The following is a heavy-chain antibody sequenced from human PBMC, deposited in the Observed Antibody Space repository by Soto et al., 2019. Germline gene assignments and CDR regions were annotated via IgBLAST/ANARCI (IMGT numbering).Heavy chain of an antibody. CDR1: GYIFTSYY. CDR3: SRVDPGETSPFDH. J-gene: IGHJ4*02. Sequence: QVELVQSGAEVKKPGASVKVSCKASGYIFTSYYLHWVRQGPGQGLEWMGWINPFDGSRMFAQSFQGRVTFIRDTFTSTVYMELSGLRSDDTAVYYCSRVDPGETSPFDHWGQGTLVTVSS. CDR2: INPFDGSR. V-gene: IGHV1-46*03. D-gene: IGHD3-10*01.